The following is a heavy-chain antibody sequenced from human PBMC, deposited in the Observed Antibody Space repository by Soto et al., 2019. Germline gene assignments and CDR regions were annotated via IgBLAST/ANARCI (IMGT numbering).Heavy chain of an antibody. J-gene: IGHJ5*02. CDR1: GGSISSYY. Sequence: SETLSLTCTVSGGSISSYYWSWIRQPPGKGLEWIGYIYYSGSTNYNPSLKSRVTISVDTSKNQFSLKLSSVTAADTAVYYCARDYCGGDCYSPYDWFDPWGQGTLVTVSS. D-gene: IGHD2-21*02. CDR3: ARDYCGGDCYSPYDWFDP. CDR2: IYYSGST. V-gene: IGHV4-59*01.